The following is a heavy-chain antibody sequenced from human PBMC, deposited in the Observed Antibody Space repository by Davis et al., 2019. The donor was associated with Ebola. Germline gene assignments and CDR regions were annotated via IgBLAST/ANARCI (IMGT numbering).Heavy chain of an antibody. D-gene: IGHD6-13*01. CDR2: INPSVAST. CDR1: GYTFSNYF. J-gene: IGHJ6*02. Sequence: ASVKVSCKTSGYTFSNYFMQWVRQAPGQGLEWMGIINPSVASTSYGQKFQGRITMTGDTSTGTVYMELSGLRYEDTAVYYCATDLGYSSSDGLHVWGLGTTVTVSS. CDR3: ATDLGYSSSDGLHV. V-gene: IGHV1-46*01.